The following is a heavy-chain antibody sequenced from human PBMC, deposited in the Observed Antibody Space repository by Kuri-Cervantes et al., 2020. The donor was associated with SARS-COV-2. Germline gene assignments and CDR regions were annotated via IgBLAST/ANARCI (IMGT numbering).Heavy chain of an antibody. CDR2: ISYDGSNK. CDR1: GFTFSSYA. V-gene: IGHV3-30-3*01. CDR3: AREGYSSGGTGGFDY. J-gene: IGHJ4*02. D-gene: IGHD6-19*01. Sequence: GESLKISCAASGFTFSSYAMHWVRQAPGKGLEWVAVISYDGSNKYYADSVKGRSTISRDNSKNTLYLQMNSLRAEDTAVYYCAREGYSSGGTGGFDYWGQGTLVTVSS.